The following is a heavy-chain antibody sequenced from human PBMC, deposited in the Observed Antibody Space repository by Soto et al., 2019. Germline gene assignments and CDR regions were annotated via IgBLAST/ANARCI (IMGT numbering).Heavy chain of an antibody. CDR2: VFYTGFT. CDR3: ARDAISMVRRVIIFGGMDV. Sequence: SETLSLTCAVSGGSISGSYYYWGWLRQSPGKGPEWIGSVFYTGFTSYNPSLESRVSVSVDTSKNQFSLKVSGVSAADTAVYYCARDAISMVRRVIIFGGMDVWGQGTTVTVSS. CDR1: GGSISGSYYY. D-gene: IGHD3-10*01. J-gene: IGHJ6*02. V-gene: IGHV4-39*02.